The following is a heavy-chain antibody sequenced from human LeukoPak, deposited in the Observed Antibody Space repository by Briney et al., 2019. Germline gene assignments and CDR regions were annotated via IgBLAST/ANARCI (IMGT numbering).Heavy chain of an antibody. Sequence: GGSLRLSCAASGFIFSSYNMAWVRQAPGKGLEWVSYISSSSTHIYYVDSMKGRLTISRDNAENSLYLQMNNLRVEDTAVYYCARERSAVTGGGGFDYWGQGTLVTVSS. CDR3: ARERSAVTGGGGFDY. D-gene: IGHD6-19*01. J-gene: IGHJ4*02. V-gene: IGHV3-21*06. CDR2: ISSSSTHI. CDR1: GFIFSSYN.